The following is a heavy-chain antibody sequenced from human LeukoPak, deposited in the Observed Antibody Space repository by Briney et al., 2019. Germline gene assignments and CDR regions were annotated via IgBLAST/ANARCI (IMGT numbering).Heavy chain of an antibody. CDR2: IYYNGST. CDR1: GGSISSYY. J-gene: IGHJ2*01. D-gene: IGHD3-22*01. CDR3: ASGPYDSSGYYWYFDL. V-gene: IGHV4-59*08. Sequence: SETLSLTCTVSGGSISSYYWSWIRQPPGKGLEWIGYIYYNGSTNYNPSLKSRVTISVDTSKNQFSLKLSSVTAADTAVYYCASGPYDSSGYYWYFDLWGRGTLVTVSS.